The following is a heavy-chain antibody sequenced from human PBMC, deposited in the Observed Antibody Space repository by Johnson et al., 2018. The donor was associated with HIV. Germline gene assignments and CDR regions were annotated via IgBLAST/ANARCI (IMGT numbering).Heavy chain of an antibody. V-gene: IGHV3-30*04. D-gene: IGHD6-13*01. CDR3: ARGGYLDAFDS. Sequence: QMLLVESGGGVVQPGRSLRLSCAASGFTFSSYAMHWVRQAPGKGLEWVAVISYDGSNKYYADSVKGRFTISRDNSKNTLYLQMNSLRAEDTAVYYCARGGYLDAFDSWGQGTMVTVSS. CDR1: GFTFSSYA. J-gene: IGHJ3*02. CDR2: ISYDGSNK.